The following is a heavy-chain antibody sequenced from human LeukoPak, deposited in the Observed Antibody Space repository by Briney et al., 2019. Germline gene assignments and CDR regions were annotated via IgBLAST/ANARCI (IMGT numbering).Heavy chain of an antibody. CDR3: TRDLVTVTRGFDI. Sequence: PSETLSLTCTVSGDSFSSHYWIWIRQPPGKGLEWIGYISYIGSTNYNPSLKSRVTISIDTSKNQFSLKLSSVTAADTAVYYCTRDLVTVTRGFDIWGQGTMVSVAS. CDR2: ISYIGST. CDR1: GDSFSSHY. V-gene: IGHV4-59*11. D-gene: IGHD4-17*01. J-gene: IGHJ3*02.